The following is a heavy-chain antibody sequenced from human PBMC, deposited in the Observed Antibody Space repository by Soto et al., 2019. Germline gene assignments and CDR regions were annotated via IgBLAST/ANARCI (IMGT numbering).Heavy chain of an antibody. D-gene: IGHD1-26*01. Sequence: ASETLSLTCXVSDDSINSDKYYWGWIRQHPGKGLEWIGYIYYSGSAYYNPSLKSRVTISVDTSKNQFSLKLSSVTAADTAVYYCASEEWELIGGYFQHWGQGTLVTVSS. J-gene: IGHJ1*01. CDR3: ASEEWELIGGYFQH. CDR2: IYYSGSA. V-gene: IGHV4-31*03. CDR1: DDSINSDKYY.